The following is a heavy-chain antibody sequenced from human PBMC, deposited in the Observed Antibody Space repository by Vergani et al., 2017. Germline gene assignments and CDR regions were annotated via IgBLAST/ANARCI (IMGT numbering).Heavy chain of an antibody. CDR2: ISAYNGNT. CDR3: AGSITKYLYGMDV. D-gene: IGHD3-3*01. CDR1: GYTFTSYG. V-gene: IGHV1-18*01. J-gene: IGHJ6*02. Sequence: QVQLVQSGAEVKKPGASVKVSCKASGYTFTSYGISWVRQAPGQGLEWMGWISAYNGNTNYAQKLQGRFTMTTDTSTSPAYMELRSLRSDDTAVYYCAGSITKYLYGMDVWGQGTTVTGSS.